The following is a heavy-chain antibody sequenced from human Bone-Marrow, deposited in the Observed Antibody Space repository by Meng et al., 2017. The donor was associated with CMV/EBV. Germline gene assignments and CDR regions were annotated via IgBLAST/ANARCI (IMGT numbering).Heavy chain of an antibody. CDR3: ARGRPTSGWYSDY. CDR1: GGSIRSYY. Sequence: QVQLQESGPGLVKPSETLSLTCTVSGGSIRSYYWSWIRQPAGKGLEWIGRVYTSGTTSYNPSLKSRITMSADTPKNQFYLKLTSVTAADTAVYYCARGRPTSGWYSDYWGQGTLVTVSS. J-gene: IGHJ4*02. V-gene: IGHV4-4*07. CDR2: VYTSGTT. D-gene: IGHD6-19*01.